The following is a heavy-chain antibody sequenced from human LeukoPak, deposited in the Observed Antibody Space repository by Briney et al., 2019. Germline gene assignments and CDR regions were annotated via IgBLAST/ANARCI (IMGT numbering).Heavy chain of an antibody. V-gene: IGHV3-23*01. D-gene: IGHD3-3*01. CDR3: AKDFWSGYSPNY. CDR1: GFTFSNYA. Sequence: GGSLSLSCAASGFTFSNYAMSWVRQAPGKGLEWVSGSGSGGSIYYADSVKGRFTISRDNSKNTLFLQMNSLRAEDTAVYYCAKDFWSGYSPNYWGQGTLVTVSS. CDR2: SGSGGSI. J-gene: IGHJ4*02.